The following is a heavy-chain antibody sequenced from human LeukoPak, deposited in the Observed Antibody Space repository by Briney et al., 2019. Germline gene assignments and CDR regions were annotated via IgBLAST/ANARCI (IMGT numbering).Heavy chain of an antibody. D-gene: IGHD2-2*01. CDR1: GFTLSRYS. V-gene: IGHV3-21*01. CDR3: AKEPDCSSTSCYEWSPEYFQH. J-gene: IGHJ1*01. CDR2: ISSTSDYI. Sequence: PGGSLRLSCAASGFTLSRYSLNWVRQAPGKGLEWVSYISSTSDYIYYADSVKGRFTISRDNAKNSLYLQMDSLRDEDTAVYYCAKEPDCSSTSCYEWSPEYFQHWGQGTLVTVSS.